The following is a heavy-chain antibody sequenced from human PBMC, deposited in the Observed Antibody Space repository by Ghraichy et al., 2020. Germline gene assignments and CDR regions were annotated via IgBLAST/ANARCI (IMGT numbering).Heavy chain of an antibody. CDR2: VRGSGGSI. D-gene: IGHD3-3*01. Sequence: GGSLRLSCAASGLTFSIYAMSWVRLAPGKGLEWVSYVRGSGGSIYYPPSVKGRFTISRDNRKNTVYLQMDSLRPEDTGVYYCGKAPVGDAIFGAFRGGDSHNYDYRGQGTLVTVSS. V-gene: IGHV3-23*01. CDR3: GKAPVGDAIFGAFRGGDSHNYDY. J-gene: IGHJ4*02. CDR1: GLTFSIYA.